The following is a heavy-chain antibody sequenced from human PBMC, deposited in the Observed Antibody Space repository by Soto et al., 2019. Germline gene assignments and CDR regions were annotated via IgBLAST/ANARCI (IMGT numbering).Heavy chain of an antibody. CDR1: GGSISSGGYY. CDR3: AKDWCTNGVCLLDY. J-gene: IGHJ4*02. Sequence: QVQLQESGPGLVKPSQTLSLTCTVSGGSISSGGYYWSWIRQHPGKGLEWIGYIYYSGITYYNPSIKRRVTISVDTSKNQFSLKLSSVTAGDTAVYYCAKDWCTNGVCLLDYWGQGTLVTVPS. V-gene: IGHV4-31*03. CDR2: IYYSGIT. D-gene: IGHD2-8*01.